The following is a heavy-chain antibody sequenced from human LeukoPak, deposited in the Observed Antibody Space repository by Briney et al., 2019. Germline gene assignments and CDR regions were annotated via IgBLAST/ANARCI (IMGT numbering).Heavy chain of an antibody. CDR3: ARGLSSGYYLEYAFDI. V-gene: IGHV1-2*02. J-gene: IGHJ3*02. CDR2: INPNSGGT. Sequence: ASVKVSCTASGYTFTGYYMHWVRQAPGQGLEWMGWINPNSGGTNYAQKFQGRVTMTRDTSISTAYMELSRLRSDDTAVYYCARGLSSGYYLEYAFDIWGQGTMVTVSS. CDR1: GYTFTGYY. D-gene: IGHD3-22*01.